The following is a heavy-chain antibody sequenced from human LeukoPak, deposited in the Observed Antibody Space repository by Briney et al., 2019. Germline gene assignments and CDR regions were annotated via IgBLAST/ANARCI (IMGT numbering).Heavy chain of an antibody. CDR1: GFTFSSYA. V-gene: IGHV3-23*01. D-gene: IGHD5-18*01. CDR2: ISGSGGST. CDR3: AKVIGYSYGCFDY. J-gene: IGHJ4*02. Sequence: GGSLRLSCAASGFTFSSYAMSWVRQAPGKGLEGVSAISGSGGSTYYAYSVKGRFTISRDNSKNTMYLQINSPRAEATAVYCCAKVIGYSYGCFDYWGQGTLVTVSS.